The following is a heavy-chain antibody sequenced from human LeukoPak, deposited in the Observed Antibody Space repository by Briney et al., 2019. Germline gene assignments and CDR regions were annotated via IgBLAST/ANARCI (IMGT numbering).Heavy chain of an antibody. V-gene: IGHV3-7*01. CDR1: GFTSSNYW. CDR3: AGSVYCSSTSCARFDP. Sequence: GGSLRLSCAASGFTSSNYWMSWVRQAPRKGLEWVANIKQDGSEKYYVDSVKGRFTISRDNAKNSLYLQMNSLRAEDTAVYYCAGSVYCSSTSCARFDPWGQGTLVTVSS. J-gene: IGHJ5*02. CDR2: IKQDGSEK. D-gene: IGHD2-2*01.